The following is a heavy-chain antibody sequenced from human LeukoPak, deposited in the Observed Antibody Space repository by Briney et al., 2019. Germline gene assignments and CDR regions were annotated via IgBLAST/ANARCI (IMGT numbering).Heavy chain of an antibody. CDR1: GFTFSRFS. CDR3: ARGEPIAAAGDFDF. CDR2: ISSSSDYM. V-gene: IGHV3-21*01. Sequence: PGGSLRLSCAASGFTFSRFSMNWVRLAPGKGLEWISCISSSSDYMEYKDSVKGRFTISRDNAKTSLFLQMDSLRADDTAVYYCARGEPIAAAGDFDFWGQGTLVTASS. J-gene: IGHJ4*02. D-gene: IGHD6-13*01.